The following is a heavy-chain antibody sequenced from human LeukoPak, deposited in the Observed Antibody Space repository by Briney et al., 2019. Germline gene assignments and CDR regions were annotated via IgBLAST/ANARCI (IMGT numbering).Heavy chain of an antibody. J-gene: IGHJ4*02. D-gene: IGHD6-19*01. CDR1: GFTFSSYN. CDR3: ARGSGWDIDY. CDR2: ISTTSSTI. Sequence: GGSLRLSCAASGFTFSSYNMNWVRQAPGKGLEWVSYISTTSSTIYYADSVKGRFTISRDNAKNSLYLQMNSLRDEDTAVYYCARGSGWDIDYWGRGTLVTVSS. V-gene: IGHV3-48*02.